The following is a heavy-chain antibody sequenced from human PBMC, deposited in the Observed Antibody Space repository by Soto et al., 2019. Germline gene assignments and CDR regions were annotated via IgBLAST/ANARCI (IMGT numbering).Heavy chain of an antibody. CDR1: GYTFTSYG. J-gene: IGHJ5*02. V-gene: IGHV1-18*03. D-gene: IGHD3-3*01. CDR3: ARGVTIFGVATNWFDP. Sequence: ASLKVSCKASGYTFTSYGISWVRQAPGQGLEWMGWISAYNGNTNYAQKLQGRVTMTTDTSTSTAYMELRSLRSDDMAVYYCARGVTIFGVATNWFDPWGQGTLVTVSS. CDR2: ISAYNGNT.